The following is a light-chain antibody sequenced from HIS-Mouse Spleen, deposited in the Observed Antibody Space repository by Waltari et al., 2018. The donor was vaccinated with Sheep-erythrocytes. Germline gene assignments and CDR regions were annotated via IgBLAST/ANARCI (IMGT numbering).Light chain of an antibody. V-gene: IGKV1-6*01. Sequence: AIQMTQSPSSLSASVGDRVTITCRASQGIRNDLGWYQQKPGKAPKLLIYAASSLQSGVPSRFSGSGSGTDFTLTISGTQAMDEADYYCQAWDSSTAVFGGGTK. CDR1: QGIRND. CDR3: QAWDSSTAV. CDR2: AAS. J-gene: IGKJ4*01.